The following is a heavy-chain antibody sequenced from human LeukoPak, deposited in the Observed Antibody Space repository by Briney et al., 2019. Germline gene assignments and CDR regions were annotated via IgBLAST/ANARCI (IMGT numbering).Heavy chain of an antibody. Sequence: ASVNDSCKASGYTLTRDYMHWGPEAPGQGLEWMGIIKPSSGSPSYAQKFQGRVTITRATSTSTVYMELSSLRSEDTAIYYCGRVGCGGDCYADAFDIWGQGTMVTVSS. CDR1: GYTLTRDY. V-gene: IGHV1-46*01. CDR3: GRVGCGGDCYADAFDI. D-gene: IGHD2-21*02. CDR2: IKPSSGSP. J-gene: IGHJ3*02.